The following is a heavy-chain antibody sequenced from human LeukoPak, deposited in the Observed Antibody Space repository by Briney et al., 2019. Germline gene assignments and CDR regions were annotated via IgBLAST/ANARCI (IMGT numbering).Heavy chain of an antibody. CDR3: ARVDSYGFLLDY. D-gene: IGHD5-18*01. Sequence: GGSLRLSCAASGSTFSSYSMNWVRQAPGKGLEWVSSISSSSSYIYYADSVKGRFTISRDNAKNSLYLQMNSLRAEDTAVYYCARVDSYGFLLDYWGQGTLVTVSS. J-gene: IGHJ4*02. CDR2: ISSSSSYI. V-gene: IGHV3-21*01. CDR1: GSTFSSYS.